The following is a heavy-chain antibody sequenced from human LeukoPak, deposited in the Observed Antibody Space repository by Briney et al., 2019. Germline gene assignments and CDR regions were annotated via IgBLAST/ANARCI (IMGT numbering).Heavy chain of an antibody. D-gene: IGHD3-3*01. CDR3: ARDQLYDFWSGYTLDN. J-gene: IGHJ4*02. CDR2: ISWNSATI. Sequence: PGGSLRLSCAVSGFTFDDYAMHWVRQAPGRGLEWVSGISWNSATIGYADSVKGRFTTSRDNAKNSLYLQMNSLRAEDTAVYYCARDQLYDFWSGYTLDNWGQGTLVTVSS. V-gene: IGHV3-9*01. CDR1: GFTFDDYA.